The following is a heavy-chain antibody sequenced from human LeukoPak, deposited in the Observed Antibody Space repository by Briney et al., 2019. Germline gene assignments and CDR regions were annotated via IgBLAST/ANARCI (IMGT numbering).Heavy chain of an antibody. CDR2: IQQDGTET. D-gene: IGHD1-26*01. J-gene: IGHJ4*02. Sequence: GGSLRLSCAASGFTFSTSWMSWVRQAPGKGLEWVANIQQDGTETYYVDSVKGRFTISSDNAKNSLYLQMNSLRAEDTAVYYCARDHALREDYFDYWGQGTLVTVSS. V-gene: IGHV3-7*01. CDR3: ARDHALREDYFDY. CDR1: GFTFSTSW.